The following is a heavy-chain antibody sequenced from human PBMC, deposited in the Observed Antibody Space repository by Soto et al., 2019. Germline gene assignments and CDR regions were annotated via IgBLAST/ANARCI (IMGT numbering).Heavy chain of an antibody. J-gene: IGHJ5*02. Sequence: SETLSLTCAVYGGSFSGYYWSWIRQPPGKGLEWIGEINHSGSTNYNPSLKSRVTISVDTSKNQFSLKLSSVTAADTAVYYCARGEEQLVPSTCWFDLWGQGTLVTVSS. CDR2: INHSGST. V-gene: IGHV4-34*01. CDR1: GGSFSGYY. CDR3: ARGEEQLVPSTCWFDL. D-gene: IGHD6-13*01.